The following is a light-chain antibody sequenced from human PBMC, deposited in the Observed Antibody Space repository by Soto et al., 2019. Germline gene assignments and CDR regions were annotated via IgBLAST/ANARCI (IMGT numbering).Light chain of an antibody. CDR3: VLYMGSGLRV. J-gene: IGLJ2*01. CDR2: STN. CDR1: SGSVSTSYY. V-gene: IGLV8-61*01. Sequence: QTVVTQEPSFSVSPGGTVTLTCGLSSGSVSTSYYPSWYQQTPGQAPRTLIYSTNTRSSGVHDRFSGSILGNKAALTITGAQADDESDYYCVLYMGSGLRVFGGGTKLTVL.